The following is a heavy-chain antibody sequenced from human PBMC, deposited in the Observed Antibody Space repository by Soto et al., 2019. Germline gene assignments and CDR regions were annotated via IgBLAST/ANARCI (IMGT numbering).Heavy chain of an antibody. CDR3: TKSRRGILMVYGFGGMDV. CDR1: GFTISSHA. Sequence: GGSLRLSCAASGFTISSHAMSWVRQAPGKGLGWVASISGTGDGTYYGDSVKGWFTISRDSSSSTLYLEMNNLRGEDTAVYFCTKSRRGILMVYGFGGMDVWGQGTTVT. V-gene: IGHV3-23*01. D-gene: IGHD2-8*01. J-gene: IGHJ6*02. CDR2: ISGTGDGT.